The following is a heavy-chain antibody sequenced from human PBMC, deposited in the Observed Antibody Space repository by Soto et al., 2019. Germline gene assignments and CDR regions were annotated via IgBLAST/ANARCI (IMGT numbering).Heavy chain of an antibody. CDR3: ARARGGHIVLMVYATKARWFDP. Sequence: SETMSLTCAVYGGTFSGYYGSWIRQTPGKGLEWIGEINHSGGTNYNPSLKSRVTISVDTSKNQFSLKLSSVAAADTAVYYCARARGGHIVLMVYATKARWFDPWGQGTLVTVSS. D-gene: IGHD2-8*01. CDR1: GGTFSGYY. J-gene: IGHJ5*02. V-gene: IGHV4-34*01. CDR2: INHSGGT.